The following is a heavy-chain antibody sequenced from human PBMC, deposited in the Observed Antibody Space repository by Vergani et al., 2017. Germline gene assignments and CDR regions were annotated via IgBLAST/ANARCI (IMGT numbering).Heavy chain of an antibody. Sequence: QVQLVQSGAEVKKPGASVKVSCKASGYTFTSYYMHWVRQAPGQGLEWMGWINPNSGGTNYAQKFQGRVTMTRDTSISTAYMELSRLRSDDTAVYYCARGAAARAPNYYYMDVWGQGTTVTVSS. V-gene: IGHV1-2*02. CDR2: INPNSGGT. D-gene: IGHD6-6*01. J-gene: IGHJ6*03. CDR1: GYTFTSYY. CDR3: ARGAAARAPNYYYMDV.